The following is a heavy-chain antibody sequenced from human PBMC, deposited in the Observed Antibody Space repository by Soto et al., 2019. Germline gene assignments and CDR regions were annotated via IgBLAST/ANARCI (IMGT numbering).Heavy chain of an antibody. CDR2: IYWDDDK. CDR3: ATMYYDFWRGFPMDV. CDR1: GFSLSTSGVG. Sequence: SGPTLVNPTQTLTLTCTFSGFSLSTSGVGVGWIRQPPGKALEWLALIYWDDDKRYSPSLKSRLTITKDTPKNQVVLTMTNMDPVDTATYYCATMYYDFWRGFPMDVWGKGTTVTVSS. D-gene: IGHD3-3*01. J-gene: IGHJ6*04. V-gene: IGHV2-5*02.